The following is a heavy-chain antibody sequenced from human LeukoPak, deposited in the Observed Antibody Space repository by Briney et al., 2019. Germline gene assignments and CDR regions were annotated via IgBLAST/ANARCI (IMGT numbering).Heavy chain of an antibody. CDR2: FDPEDGET. CDR1: GHTLTELS. CDR3: AIGLDLIFGVINH. D-gene: IGHD3-3*01. Sequence: ASVKVCCKISGHTLTELSMHWVRQAPGEGLEWMGGFDPEDGETIYAQKFQGRVTMTEDTSTDTAYMEVSSLRSEDTAVYYCAIGLDLIFGVINHWGQGTLVTVSS. J-gene: IGHJ5*02. V-gene: IGHV1-24*01.